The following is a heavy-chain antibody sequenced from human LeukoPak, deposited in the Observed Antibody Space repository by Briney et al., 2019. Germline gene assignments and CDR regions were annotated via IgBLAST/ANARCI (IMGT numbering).Heavy chain of an antibody. CDR1: GFTFSAYS. CDR3: ARDPQYCSGGSCYSFDY. CDR2: IISSSSYI. Sequence: GGSLRLSCAASGFTFSAYSMNWVRQAPGKGLEWVSSIISSSSYIYYADSVKGRFTISRDNAKNSLYLQMNSLRAEDTAVYYCARDPQYCSGGSCYSFDYWGQGTLVTVSS. D-gene: IGHD2-15*01. V-gene: IGHV3-21*01. J-gene: IGHJ4*02.